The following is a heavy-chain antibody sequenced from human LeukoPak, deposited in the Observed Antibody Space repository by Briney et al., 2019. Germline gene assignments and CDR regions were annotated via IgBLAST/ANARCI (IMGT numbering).Heavy chain of an antibody. CDR3: ARDRRGYYYDSSGYYYDY. D-gene: IGHD3-22*01. V-gene: IGHV1-2*02. CDR1: GYTFTGYY. J-gene: IGHJ4*02. CDR2: INPNSGGT. Sequence: GASVKVSCKASGYTFTGYYMHWVRQAPGQGLEWMGWINPNSGGTNYAQKFQGRVTMTRDTSISTAYMELSRLGSDDTAVYYCARDRRGYYYDSSGYYYDYWGQGTLVTVSS.